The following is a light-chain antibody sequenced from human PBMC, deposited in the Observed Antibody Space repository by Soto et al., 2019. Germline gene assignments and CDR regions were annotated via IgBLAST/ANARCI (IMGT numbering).Light chain of an antibody. CDR3: QSYDRSLSGHVV. CDR1: SSNIGAGYD. CDR2: GNS. V-gene: IGLV1-40*01. Sequence: QSVLTQPPSVSGAPGQRVTISCTGSSSNIGAGYDVHWYQQLPGTAPKLLIYGNSNRPSGVPDRFSGSKSGTTASLAIAGLQADDEADYYCQSYDRSLSGHVVFGGGTKLTVL. J-gene: IGLJ2*01.